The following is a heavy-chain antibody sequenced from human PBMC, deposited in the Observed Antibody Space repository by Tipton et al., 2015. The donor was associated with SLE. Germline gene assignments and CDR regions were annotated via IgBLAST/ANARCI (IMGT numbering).Heavy chain of an antibody. Sequence: TLSLTCAVYGGSFSNYYWSWIRQPPGKGLEWIGEINHSGSTNYNPSLKSRVTISVDTSKNQFSLKLSSVTAADTAVYYCARDVGRGTFDYWGQGTLVTVSS. D-gene: IGHD3-16*01. V-gene: IGHV4-34*01. CDR2: INHSGST. CDR3: ARDVGRGTFDY. J-gene: IGHJ4*02. CDR1: GGSFSNYY.